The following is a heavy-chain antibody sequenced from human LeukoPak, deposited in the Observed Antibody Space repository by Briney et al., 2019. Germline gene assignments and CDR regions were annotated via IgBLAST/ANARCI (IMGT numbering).Heavy chain of an antibody. D-gene: IGHD2/OR15-2a*01. CDR2: IYYSGST. J-gene: IGHJ6*02. CDR1: GGSISSGGYY. Sequence: PSETLSLTCTVSGGSISSGGYYWSWIRQHPGKGLEWIGYIYYSGSTYYNPSLKSRVTISVDTSKNRFSLKLSSVTAADTAVYYCARGGSIYYYYGMDVWGQGATVTVSS. CDR3: ARGGSIYYYYGMDV. V-gene: IGHV4-31*03.